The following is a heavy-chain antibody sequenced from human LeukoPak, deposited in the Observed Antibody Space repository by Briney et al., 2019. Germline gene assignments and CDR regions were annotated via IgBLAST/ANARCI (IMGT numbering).Heavy chain of an antibody. CDR2: ISSSGSTI. Sequence: GGSLRLSCAASGFTFSSYEMNWVRQAPGKGLEWVSYISSSGSTIYYADSVKGRFTISRDNAKNSLYLQMNNLRAEDTAVYYCARDSVTTGELWFGNYYYYMDVWGKGTTVTISS. V-gene: IGHV3-48*03. J-gene: IGHJ6*03. CDR3: ARDSVTTGELWFGNYYYYMDV. CDR1: GFTFSSYE. D-gene: IGHD3-10*01.